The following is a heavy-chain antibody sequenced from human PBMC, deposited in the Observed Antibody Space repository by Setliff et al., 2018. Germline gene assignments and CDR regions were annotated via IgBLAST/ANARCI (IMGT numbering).Heavy chain of an antibody. Sequence: SVKVSCKASGGTFSSYAISWVRQAPGQGLEWMGGITPILGIANYAQEFQGRVTITTDESTSTAYMELSSLRSEDTAVYYCASSYDSSGYYASTYYYYYYMDVWGKGTTVTVSS. V-gene: IGHV1-69*10. J-gene: IGHJ6*03. CDR3: ASSYDSSGYYASTYYYYYYMDV. D-gene: IGHD3-22*01. CDR2: ITPILGIA. CDR1: GGTFSSYA.